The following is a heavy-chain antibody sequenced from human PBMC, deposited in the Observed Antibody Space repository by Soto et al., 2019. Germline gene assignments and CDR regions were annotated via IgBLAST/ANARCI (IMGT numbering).Heavy chain of an antibody. CDR3: ARGPPTFSPKKNWFDP. Sequence: SETLSLTCAVYGGSFSGYYWSWIRQPPVKVLEWIGEINHSGSTNYNPSLKSLVTISVDTSKNQFSLKLSSVTAADTAVYYCARGPPTFSPKKNWFDPWGQGTLVTVS. CDR1: GGSFSGYY. V-gene: IGHV4-34*01. J-gene: IGHJ5*02. CDR2: INHSGST.